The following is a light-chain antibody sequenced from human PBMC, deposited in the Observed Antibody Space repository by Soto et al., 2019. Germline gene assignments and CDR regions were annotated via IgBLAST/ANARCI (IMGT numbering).Light chain of an antibody. V-gene: IGKV3-11*01. CDR3: QQFNNWPIT. CDR1: QSVNSY. Sequence: EIVLTQSPATLSMSPGERATLSCRASQSVNSYLAWYQQKPGQAPRLLIYETSKRANGIPARFSGRGSGTELTLPISSLEPEDFAVYYCQQFNNWPITFGQGTRLDIK. J-gene: IGKJ5*01. CDR2: ETS.